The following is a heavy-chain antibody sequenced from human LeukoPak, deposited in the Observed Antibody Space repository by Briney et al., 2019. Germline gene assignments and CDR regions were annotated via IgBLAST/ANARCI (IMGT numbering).Heavy chain of an antibody. D-gene: IGHD1-26*01. Sequence: PGGSLRLSCAAPGFTFSSYWMHWVRQAPGKGLVWVSRINSDGSSTSYADSVKGRFTISRDNAKNTLYLQMNSLRAEDTAVYYCARNSIGYSGSSDDAFDIWGQGTMVTVSS. V-gene: IGHV3-74*01. CDR2: INSDGSST. J-gene: IGHJ3*02. CDR3: ARNSIGYSGSSDDAFDI. CDR1: GFTFSSYW.